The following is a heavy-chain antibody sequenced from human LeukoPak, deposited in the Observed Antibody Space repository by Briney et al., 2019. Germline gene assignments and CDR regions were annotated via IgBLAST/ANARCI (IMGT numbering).Heavy chain of an antibody. CDR2: IYYSGNT. Sequence: SETLSLTCTVSGGSISSYYWSWIRQPPGKGLEWIGYIYYSGNTNYNPSLKSRVTISVDTSKNQFSLKLSSVTAADTAVYYCAREGPSAAGYFDYWGQGTLVTVSS. D-gene: IGHD6-13*01. V-gene: IGHV4-59*01. J-gene: IGHJ4*02. CDR1: GGSISSYY. CDR3: AREGPSAAGYFDY.